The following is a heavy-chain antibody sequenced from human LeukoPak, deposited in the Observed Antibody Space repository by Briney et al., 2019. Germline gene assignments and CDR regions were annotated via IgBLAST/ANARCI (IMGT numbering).Heavy chain of an antibody. V-gene: IGHV4-4*07. J-gene: IGHJ5*02. Sequence: SETLSLTCTVSGGSITDYYWSWIRQPAGKRLEWIGHIYKSGSTDYNPSLKSRVTMSIDTSKSQFSLNLCSVTAADTAVYYCARDDRVSGTFLRWFDPWGQGTLVTVSS. D-gene: IGHD1-26*01. CDR1: GGSITDYY. CDR2: IYKSGST. CDR3: ARDDRVSGTFLRWFDP.